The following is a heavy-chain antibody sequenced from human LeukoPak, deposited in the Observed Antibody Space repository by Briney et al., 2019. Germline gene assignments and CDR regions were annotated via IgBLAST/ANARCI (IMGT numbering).Heavy chain of an antibody. CDR1: GFSFSGYY. J-gene: IGHJ4*02. Sequence: GGSLRLSCEASGFSFSGYYMTWIRQSPGKGLEWIAYIKSGGATMYYADSVRGRFTISRDNAKNSVYLQMDSLRAEDTAVYYCARGPTNGQAFDYWGQGTLVSVSS. V-gene: IGHV3-11*04. CDR3: ARGPTNGQAFDY. CDR2: IKSGGATM. D-gene: IGHD2-8*01.